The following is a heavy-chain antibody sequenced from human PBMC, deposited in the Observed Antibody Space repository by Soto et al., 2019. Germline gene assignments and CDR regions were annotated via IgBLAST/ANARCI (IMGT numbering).Heavy chain of an antibody. CDR3: AKGRRSYGSYYFDY. Sequence: QVQLVESGGGVVQPGRSLRLSCAASGFTFSSYGMHWVRQAPGKGLEWVAVISYDGSNKYYADSVKGRFTISRDNSKNTLYLQMNSLTAEDTAVYYCAKGRRSYGSYYFDYWGQGTLVTVSS. V-gene: IGHV3-30*18. J-gene: IGHJ4*02. CDR1: GFTFSSYG. CDR2: ISYDGSNK. D-gene: IGHD1-26*01.